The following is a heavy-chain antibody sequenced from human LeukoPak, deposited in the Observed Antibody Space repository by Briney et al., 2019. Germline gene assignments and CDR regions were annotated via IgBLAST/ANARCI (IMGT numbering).Heavy chain of an antibody. D-gene: IGHD6-13*01. V-gene: IGHV3-23*01. CDR3: AKRFKSIEAAGDFDY. Sequence: GGSLRLSCAASGFTFSSYAMSWVRQAPGKGLEWVSAISGSGGSTYYADSGKGRFTISRDNSKNTLYLQMNSLRAEDTAVYYCAKRFKSIEAAGDFDYWGQGTLVTVSS. CDR1: GFTFSSYA. CDR2: ISGSGGST. J-gene: IGHJ4*02.